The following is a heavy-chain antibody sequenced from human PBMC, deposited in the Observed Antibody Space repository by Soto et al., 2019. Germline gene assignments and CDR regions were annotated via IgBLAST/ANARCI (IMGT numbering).Heavy chain of an antibody. Sequence: QVQLVQSGAEVKKPGASVKVSCKVSGYTLTELSMHWVRQAPGQGLEWMGGFDPEDGETIYAQKFQGRVTMTEDTCTDTAYREASSQRSEDRAVYYCATDSPVDATEGYWGQGTPVTGSS. CDR1: GYTLTELS. V-gene: IGHV1-24*01. J-gene: IGHJ4*02. CDR2: FDPEDGET. CDR3: ATDSPVDATEGY. D-gene: IGHD2-15*01.